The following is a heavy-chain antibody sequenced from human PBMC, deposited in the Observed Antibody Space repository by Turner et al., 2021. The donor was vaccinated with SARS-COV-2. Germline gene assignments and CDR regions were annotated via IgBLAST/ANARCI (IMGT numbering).Heavy chain of an antibody. Sequence: VQLLESGGGLVQPGGSLRLSCAASGFTFSNYGVHWVRQAPGKGLEWVAVISYDGSNKYYADSVKGRFTISRDNSKNTLYLQMNSLRAEDTAVYYCAKSGGMYCSGGNCYSSYFDYWGQGTLVTVSS. CDR3: AKSGGMYCSGGNCYSSYFDY. D-gene: IGHD2-15*01. CDR2: ISYDGSNK. CDR1: GFTFSNYG. J-gene: IGHJ4*02. V-gene: IGHV3-30*18.